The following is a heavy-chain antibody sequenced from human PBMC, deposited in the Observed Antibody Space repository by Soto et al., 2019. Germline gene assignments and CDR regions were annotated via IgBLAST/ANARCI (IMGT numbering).Heavy chain of an antibody. CDR1: GFTLSDYY. V-gene: IGHV3-11*05. CDR2: ISISGNYT. J-gene: IGHJ6*02. D-gene: IGHD2-2*01. CDR3: ARLHQDHYYTMDV. Sequence: QVQLAESGGDLVKPGGSLRLSCVVSGFTLSDYYMTWIRQAPGKGLEWVSYISISGNYTNYADAVKGRFTISIDSTNNSLYLQMNSLRAEDTAVYYCARLHQDHYYTMDVWGQGTTVTVSS.